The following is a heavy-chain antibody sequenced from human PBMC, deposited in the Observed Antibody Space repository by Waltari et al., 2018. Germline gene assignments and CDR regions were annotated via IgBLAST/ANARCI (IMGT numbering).Heavy chain of an antibody. CDR1: GGSISSSSYY. D-gene: IGHD6-19*01. V-gene: IGHV4-39*07. J-gene: IGHJ3*02. Sequence: QLQLQESGPGLVKPSETLSLTCTVSGGSISSSSYYWGWIRQPPGKGLEGIGSTYYSGVPYYSPSLKSRVPISGDTSRNQVSLKLSSVTAADTAVYYCARDRRKSDSSGWYVTIWGQGTMVTVSS. CDR2: TYYSGVP. CDR3: ARDRRKSDSSGWYVTI.